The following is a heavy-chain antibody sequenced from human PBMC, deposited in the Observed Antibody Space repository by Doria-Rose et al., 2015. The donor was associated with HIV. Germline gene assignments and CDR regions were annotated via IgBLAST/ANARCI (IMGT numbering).Heavy chain of an antibody. CDR1: GVSLSSPGMG. CDR2: ILSDDER. CDR3: ARIKSSRWYHKYYFDF. J-gene: IGHJ4*02. V-gene: IGHV2-26*01. D-gene: IGHD6-13*01. Sequence: QITLKESGPVLVKPTETLTLTCTVSGVSLSSPGMGVSWIRQPPGKALEWLANILSDDERSYKTSLKSSLTISRRTAKSQVVLTMTDMDPVDTATYYCARIKSSRWYHKYYFDFWGQGTLVIVSA.